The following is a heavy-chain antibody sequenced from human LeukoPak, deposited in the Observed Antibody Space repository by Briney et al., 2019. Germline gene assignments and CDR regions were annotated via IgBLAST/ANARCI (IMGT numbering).Heavy chain of an antibody. CDR3: AKDNRDYYIDY. CDR1: GFTFSSYG. V-gene: IGHV3-30*18. CDR2: ILSDGSKE. Sequence: GGSLRLSCAASGFTFSSYGMHWVRQAPGKGLEWVAVILSDGSKEYYTDSVKGRFTISRDNSKNTLYLQMNSLRVEDTAVYYCAKDNRDYYIDYWGQGTLVTVSS. D-gene: IGHD3-10*01. J-gene: IGHJ4*02.